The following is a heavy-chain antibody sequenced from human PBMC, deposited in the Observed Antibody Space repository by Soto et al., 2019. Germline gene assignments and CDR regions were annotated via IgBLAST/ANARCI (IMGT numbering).Heavy chain of an antibody. Sequence: QIALKESGPTLVKPTQTLTLTCNFYGFSLSTGGVGVGWIRQPPGKALEWLALIFRDDDKRYSPSLKNRLTITKDTSKNQVVLTLTNMDPVDTATYYCAHSSSTATGGDSGNWYTREAVYTDWYFDLWGRGTLVTVSS. CDR3: AHSSSTATGGDSGNWYTREAVYTDWYFDL. CDR1: GFSLSTGGVG. V-gene: IGHV2-5*02. D-gene: IGHD6-13*01. CDR2: IFRDDDK. J-gene: IGHJ2*01.